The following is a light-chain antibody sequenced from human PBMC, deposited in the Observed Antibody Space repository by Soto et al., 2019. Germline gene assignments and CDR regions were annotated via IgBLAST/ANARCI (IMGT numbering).Light chain of an antibody. J-gene: IGKJ2*01. V-gene: IGKV3-20*01. CDR3: QQYGSSPHT. Sequence: EIVLTQSPGTLSLSPGERATLSCRASQSVSSSYLAWYQQKPGQAPRLLIYGASSRATGIPDRFSGCGSGTDFTLTISRLEPEDCAVYYCQQYGSSPHTFGQGTKLEIK. CDR2: GAS. CDR1: QSVSSSY.